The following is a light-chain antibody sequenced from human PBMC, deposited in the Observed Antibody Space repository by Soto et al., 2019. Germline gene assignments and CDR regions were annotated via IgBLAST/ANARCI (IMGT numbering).Light chain of an antibody. J-gene: IGKJ1*01. V-gene: IGKV1-27*01. CDR3: QKYNSAPWT. CDR2: AAS. CDR1: QGISNY. Sequence: DIQMTQSPSSLSASVGDRVTITCRASQGISNYLVWYQQKPGKVPKLLIYAASTSQSGVPSRFSGSGSGTDFTLTISSLQPEDVATYYCQKYNSAPWTFGQGTKVEIK.